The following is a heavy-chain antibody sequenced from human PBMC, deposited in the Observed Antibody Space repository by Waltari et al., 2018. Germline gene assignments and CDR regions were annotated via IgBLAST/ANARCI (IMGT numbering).Heavy chain of an antibody. D-gene: IGHD1-26*01. CDR3: ARAYSGSYET. V-gene: IGHV3-7*01. CDR1: GFTFRSYW. Sequence: EVQLVESGGGLVPPGGSLRLPWAAPGFTFRSYWLTWVRQAPGKGLEWVANIQRDGNGKYYADSVKGRFTISRDNAKNSLYLQMNSLRAEDTAVYYCARAYSGSYETWGQGTLVTVSS. J-gene: IGHJ3*01. CDR2: IQRDGNGK.